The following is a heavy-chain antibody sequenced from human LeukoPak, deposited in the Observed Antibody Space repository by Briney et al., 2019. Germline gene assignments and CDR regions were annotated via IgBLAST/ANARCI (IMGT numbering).Heavy chain of an antibody. V-gene: IGHV3-23*01. J-gene: IGHJ4*02. CDR2: ISGSGGST. D-gene: IGHD6-19*01. CDR1: GFTFSSYA. Sequence: QTGGSLRLSCAASGFTFSSYAMSWVRQAPGKGLEWVSAISGSGGSTYYADSVKGRFTISRDNAKNSLYLQMNSLRAEDTAVYYCAREGVQQWLGFDYWGQGTLVTVSS. CDR3: AREGVQQWLGFDY.